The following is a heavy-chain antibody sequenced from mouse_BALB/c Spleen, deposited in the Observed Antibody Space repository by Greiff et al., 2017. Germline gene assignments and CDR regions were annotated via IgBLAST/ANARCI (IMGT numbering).Heavy chain of an antibody. D-gene: IGHD1-1*02. CDR1: GYTFTSYY. CDR3: TRGWAFDY. Sequence: LQESGAELVKPGASVKLSCKASGYTFTSYYMYWVKQRPGQGLEWIGEINPSNGGTNFNEKFKSKATLTVDKSSSTAYMQLSSLTSEDSAVYYCTRGWAFDYWGQGTTLTVSS. J-gene: IGHJ2*01. CDR2: INPSNGGT. V-gene: IGHV1S81*02.